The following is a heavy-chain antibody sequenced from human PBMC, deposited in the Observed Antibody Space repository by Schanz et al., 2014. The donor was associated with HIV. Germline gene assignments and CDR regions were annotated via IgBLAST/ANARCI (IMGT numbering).Heavy chain of an antibody. CDR3: ARDWENNWRYVGGFDS. D-gene: IGHD1-20*01. V-gene: IGHV1-2*02. J-gene: IGHJ4*02. Sequence: QVQLVQSGTEVKKPGSSVKVSCKTSGYAFSDYYLHWVRQAPGQGLEWMGWINPNSGSTNYARKFQGRVTFSRDTSTGTAYMEVTKLTYDDTAVYYCARDWENNWRYVGGFDSWGLGTLVIVSS. CDR1: GYAFSDYY. CDR2: INPNSGST.